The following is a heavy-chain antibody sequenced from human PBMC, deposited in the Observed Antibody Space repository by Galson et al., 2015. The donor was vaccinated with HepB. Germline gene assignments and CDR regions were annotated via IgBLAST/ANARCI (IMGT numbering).Heavy chain of an antibody. Sequence: SLRLSCAASGFSFSTNNMHWVRQAPVKGLEWLAIISPDGNTAFYADSVKGRFTISRDNSKSTLFLQVDSLRPEDTAVYYCARDFKWNYDHWGKGTLVTVSS. J-gene: IGHJ4*02. V-gene: IGHV3-30-3*01. D-gene: IGHD1-1*01. CDR3: ARDFKWNYDH. CDR1: GFSFSTNN. CDR2: ISPDGNTA.